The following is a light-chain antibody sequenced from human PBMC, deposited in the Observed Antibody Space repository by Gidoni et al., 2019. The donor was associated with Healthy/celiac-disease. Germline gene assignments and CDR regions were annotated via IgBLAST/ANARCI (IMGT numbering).Light chain of an antibody. CDR1: SGSIASNY. Sequence: NFMLTQPHPVSESPGKTVTISCTGSSGSIASNYVQWYQQRPGSAPTTVIYEANQRPSGVPDRFSGSIDSSSNSASLTISGLKTEDEADYYCQSYDSTDVVYGGGTKLTVL. CDR3: QSYDSTDVV. J-gene: IGLJ2*01. V-gene: IGLV6-57*02. CDR2: EAN.